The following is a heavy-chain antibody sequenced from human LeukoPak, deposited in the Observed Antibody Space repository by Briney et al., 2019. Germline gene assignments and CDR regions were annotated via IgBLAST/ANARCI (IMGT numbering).Heavy chain of an antibody. CDR1: GFTFSDYG. V-gene: IGHV3-33*01. Sequence: GGSLGLSCAASGFTFSDYGIHWVRQAPGKGLEWVAIIWSDGSNKYYADSVKGRFTISRDDSKNTVHLQMNSLRAEDTALYFCGRDLRSGYFDYLGQGTLVTVSS. J-gene: IGHJ4*02. CDR2: IWSDGSNK. CDR3: GRDLRSGYFDY. D-gene: IGHD4-17*01.